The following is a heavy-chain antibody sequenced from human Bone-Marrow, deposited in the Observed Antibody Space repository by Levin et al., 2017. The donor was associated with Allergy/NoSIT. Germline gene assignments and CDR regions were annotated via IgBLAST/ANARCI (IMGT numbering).Heavy chain of an antibody. D-gene: IGHD3-10*01. CDR3: ASRRGMVRGVNQWFPFDY. CDR1: GFTFSSYA. J-gene: IGHJ4*02. Sequence: GGSLRLSCAASGFTFSSYAMSWVRQAPGKGLEWVSAISGSGGSTYYADSVKGRFTISRDNSKNTLYLQMNSLRAEDTAVYYCASRRGMVRGVNQWFPFDYWGQGTLVTVSS. V-gene: IGHV3-23*01. CDR2: ISGSGGST.